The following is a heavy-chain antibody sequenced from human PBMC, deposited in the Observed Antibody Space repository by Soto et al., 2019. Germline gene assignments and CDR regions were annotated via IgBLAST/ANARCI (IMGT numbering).Heavy chain of an antibody. CDR1: GSFISYYI. J-gene: IGHJ5*02. CDR3: VNPKGQFYASNPGET. D-gene: IGHD3-22*01. Sequence: ASAGSFISYYIMRVVRPAGGKGQGWVEIITFDGNNKYNSKSQKSRSTTSSDNTKNMVFQQMNSLSPEDTAVYYWVNPKGQFYASNPGETWGQGTPVTVSS. CDR2: ITFDGNNK. V-gene: IGHV3-30*02.